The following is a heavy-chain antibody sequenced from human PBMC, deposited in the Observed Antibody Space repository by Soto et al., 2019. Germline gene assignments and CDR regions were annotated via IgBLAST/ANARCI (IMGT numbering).Heavy chain of an antibody. J-gene: IGHJ4*02. Sequence: QVQLVESGGGVVQPGRSLRLSCAASGFTFSSYGMHWVRQAPGKGLEWVAVIWYDGSNKYYADSVKGRFTISRDNSKNTLYLQRNSLRAEDTAVYYCARDPGSVWSSGWEGRDYWGQGTLVTVSS. CDR3: ARDPGSVWSSGWEGRDY. CDR2: IWYDGSNK. CDR1: GFTFSSYG. D-gene: IGHD6-19*01. V-gene: IGHV3-33*01.